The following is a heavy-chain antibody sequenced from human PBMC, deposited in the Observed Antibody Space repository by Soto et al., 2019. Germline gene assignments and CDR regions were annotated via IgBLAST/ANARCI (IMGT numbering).Heavy chain of an antibody. CDR2: ISSSSSYI. Sequence: PGGSLRLSCAASGFTFSSYSMNWVRQAPGKGLKWVSSISSSSSYIYYADSVKGRFTISRDNAKNSLYLQMNSLRAEDTAVYYCARDAFRTPDIVVVVAAPFNWFDPWGQGTLVTVSS. J-gene: IGHJ5*02. V-gene: IGHV3-21*01. CDR1: GFTFSSYS. CDR3: ARDAFRTPDIVVVVAAPFNWFDP. D-gene: IGHD2-15*01.